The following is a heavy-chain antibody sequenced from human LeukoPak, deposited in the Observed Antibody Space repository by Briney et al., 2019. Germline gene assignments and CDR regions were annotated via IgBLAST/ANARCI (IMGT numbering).Heavy chain of an antibody. J-gene: IGHJ6*03. Sequence: GASVKVSCKASGYTFTCYYMHLVRQAPGQGLEWMGRINPNSGGTNYAQKFQGRVTMTRDTSISTAYMELSRLRSDDTAVYDCASGYCSSTRCYDPYYYYYMDVWGKGTTVTVSS. V-gene: IGHV1-2*06. CDR2: INPNSGGT. CDR1: GYTFTCYY. D-gene: IGHD2-2*03. CDR3: ASGYCSSTRCYDPYYYYYMDV.